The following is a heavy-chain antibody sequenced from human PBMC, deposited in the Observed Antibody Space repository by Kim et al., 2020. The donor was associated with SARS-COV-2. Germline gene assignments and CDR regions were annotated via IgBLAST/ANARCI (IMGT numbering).Heavy chain of an antibody. D-gene: IGHD3-16*01. J-gene: IGHJ4*02. Sequence: ADSVLARFTISRDNSRNTVTLQMRSLRPEDTAIYYCAGDFGQDLDYWGQGTLVTVS. CDR3: AGDFGQDLDY. V-gene: IGHV3-30*15.